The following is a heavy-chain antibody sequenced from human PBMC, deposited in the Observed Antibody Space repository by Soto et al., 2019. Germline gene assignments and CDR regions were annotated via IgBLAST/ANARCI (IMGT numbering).Heavy chain of an antibody. CDR3: TIRSEY. Sequence: EVLLVESGGGLVRPGESLRLSCAASGVTVNNAWMNWVRQAPGKGLEWVGRIKRKIDGGTTDYTAPVEGRFTISRDDSKNILYLQMNSLKTEDTAVYYCTIRSEYWGQGTLVTVSS. D-gene: IGHD4-17*01. V-gene: IGHV3-15*07. J-gene: IGHJ4*02. CDR2: IKRKIDGGTT. CDR1: GVTVNNAW.